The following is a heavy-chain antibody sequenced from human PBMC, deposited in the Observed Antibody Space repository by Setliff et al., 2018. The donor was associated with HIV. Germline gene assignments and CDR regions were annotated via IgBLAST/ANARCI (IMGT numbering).Heavy chain of an antibody. J-gene: IGHJ4*02. CDR2: INAGNGNT. V-gene: IGHV1-3*01. CDR3: AKPTYYDDDSGYSGGDY. D-gene: IGHD3-22*01. Sequence: ASVKVSCKASGYTFTSYAMHWVRQAPGQRLEWMGWINAGNGNTKYSQKFQGRVTITRDTSASTAYMELSSLRSEDTAVYYCAKPTYYDDDSGYSGGDYWGQGTLVTVSS. CDR1: GYTFTSYA.